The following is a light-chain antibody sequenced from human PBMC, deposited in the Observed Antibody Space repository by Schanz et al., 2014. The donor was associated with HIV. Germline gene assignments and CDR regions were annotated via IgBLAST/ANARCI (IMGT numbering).Light chain of an antibody. CDR3: QQGYSYPYT. V-gene: IGKV1-5*03. CDR1: QSISSW. Sequence: DIQMTQSPSTLSASVGDRVTLTCRASQSISSWLAWYQQKPGKAPKLLIYKASSLESGVPSRFSGSGSGTEFTLTISSLQPDDFATYYCQQGYSYPYTFGQGTKLEIK. CDR2: KAS. J-gene: IGKJ2*01.